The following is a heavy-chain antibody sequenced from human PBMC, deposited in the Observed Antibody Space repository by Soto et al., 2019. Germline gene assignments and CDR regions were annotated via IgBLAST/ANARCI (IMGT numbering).Heavy chain of an antibody. CDR3: ARHGFYGDYASNYFDP. D-gene: IGHD4-17*01. CDR1: GYNFATYW. CDR2: MYPGNSDA. Sequence: RGESLKISCPASGYNFATYWFAWVRQIPGKGLEYMGIMYPGNSDARYSPSFQGQVTFSADKSISTPYLHWSSLKASDTAMYYCARHGFYGDYASNYFDPWGQGTLVTVSS. V-gene: IGHV5-51*01. J-gene: IGHJ5*02.